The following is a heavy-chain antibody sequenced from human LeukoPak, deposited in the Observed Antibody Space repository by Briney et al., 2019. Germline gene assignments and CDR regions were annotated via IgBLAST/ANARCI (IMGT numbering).Heavy chain of an antibody. V-gene: IGHV4-30-2*01. CDR3: ARASGRRIAARRAYYFDY. J-gene: IGHJ4*02. CDR1: GGSISSGGYY. Sequence: SQTLSLTCTVSGGSISSGGYYWSWIRQPPGKGLEWIGYIYHSGSTYYNPSLKSRVTISVDRSKNQFSLKLSSVTAADTAVYYCARASGRRIAARRAYYFDYWGQGTLVTVSS. D-gene: IGHD6-6*01. CDR2: IYHSGST.